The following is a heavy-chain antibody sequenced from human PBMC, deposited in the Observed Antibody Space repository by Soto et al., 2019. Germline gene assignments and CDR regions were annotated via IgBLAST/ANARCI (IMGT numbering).Heavy chain of an antibody. J-gene: IGHJ6*02. CDR1: GFTFSSYG. Sequence: QVQLVESGGGVVQPGGSLRLSCAASGFTFSSYGMHWVRQAPGKGLQWVALVWYDGSNQCYADSVKGRFTISRANSKNTLHLQLNSLGAEDTAVYFCARDRQFWGGSYVVFAYKYGMDVWGQGTTVTVSS. CDR3: ARDRQFWGGSYVVFAYKYGMDV. CDR2: VWYDGSNQ. V-gene: IGHV3-33*01. D-gene: IGHD3-3*01.